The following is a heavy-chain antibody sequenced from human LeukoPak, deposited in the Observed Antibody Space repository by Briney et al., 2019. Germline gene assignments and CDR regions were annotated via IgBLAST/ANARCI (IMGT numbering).Heavy chain of an antibody. V-gene: IGHV3-48*04. CDR3: AREGSTTGTTTGDY. Sequence: GGSLRLSCAASGFTFSSYSMNWVRQAPGKGLEWVSYISSSSSTVYYADSVKGRFTISRDNAKNSLYLQMNSLRAEDTAVYYCAREGSTTGTTTGDYWGQGTLVTVSS. D-gene: IGHD1-1*01. J-gene: IGHJ4*02. CDR1: GFTFSSYS. CDR2: ISSSSSTV.